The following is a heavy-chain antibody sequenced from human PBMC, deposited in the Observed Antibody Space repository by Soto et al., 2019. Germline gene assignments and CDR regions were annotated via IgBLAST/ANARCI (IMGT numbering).Heavy chain of an antibody. V-gene: IGHV4-4*07. CDR1: SGAISGYY. CDR2: IYSSGST. J-gene: IGHJ5*02. Sequence: SETLSLTCTVTSGAISGYYWTWIRQSDGEGLEWIGRIYSSGSTNYNPSLKSRVTISLDTSMNYFSLRLSSVTAADTAVYYCARGQRFSDWFDPWGQGTLVTVSS. CDR3: ARGQRFSDWFDP. D-gene: IGHD3-3*01.